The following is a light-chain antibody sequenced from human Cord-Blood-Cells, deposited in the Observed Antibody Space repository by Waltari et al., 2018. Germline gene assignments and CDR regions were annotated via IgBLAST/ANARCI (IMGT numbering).Light chain of an antibody. CDR1: QSVSSIY. J-gene: IGKJ1*01. Sequence: EIVLTQSPCTMSLSPGERATLSCRSSQSVSSIYLAWYQQKPGQAPRLLIYGASSRATGIPDRFSGSGSGKDFTLTISRLEPEDFAVYYWQQYRSSPWTFGQGTKVEIK. V-gene: IGKV3-20*01. CDR3: QQYRSSPWT. CDR2: GAS.